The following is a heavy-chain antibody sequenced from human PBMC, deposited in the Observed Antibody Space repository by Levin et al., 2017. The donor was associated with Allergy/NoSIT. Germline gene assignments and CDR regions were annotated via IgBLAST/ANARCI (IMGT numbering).Heavy chain of an antibody. J-gene: IGHJ5*02. CDR1: GYTFTDYY. CDR3: VRHLGPGLATAGTHWFDP. V-gene: IGHV1-2*06. D-gene: IGHD6-13*01. Sequence: ASVKVSCKTSGYTFTDYYIHWVRQAPGQGLEWMGRINPNGGGAHFAQRFQGRVTISVDTSKNQFSLRLTSVTAADTSIYYCVRHLGPGLATAGTHWFDPWGQGTPVTVSS. CDR2: INPNGGGA.